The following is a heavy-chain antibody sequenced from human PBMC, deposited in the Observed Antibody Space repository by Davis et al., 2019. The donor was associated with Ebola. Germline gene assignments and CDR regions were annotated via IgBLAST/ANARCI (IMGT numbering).Heavy chain of an antibody. Sequence: PSETLSLTCTVSGVSISRHYWSWIRQPPGKRLEWIGSIYYTGSAYYNSSLNSRVTISVDTSKNQFSLKLNSVTAADTAMYYCAERGGSVWGQGTLVTVSP. J-gene: IGHJ4*02. V-gene: IGHV4-59*11. D-gene: IGHD3-16*01. CDR1: GVSISRHY. CDR2: IYYTGSA. CDR3: AERGGSV.